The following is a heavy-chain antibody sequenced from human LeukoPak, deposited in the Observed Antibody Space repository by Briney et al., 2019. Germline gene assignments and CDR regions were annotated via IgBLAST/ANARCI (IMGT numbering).Heavy chain of an antibody. CDR2: IYSGGST. V-gene: IGHV3-66*01. CDR1: GFTVSSNY. D-gene: IGHD3-22*01. J-gene: IGHJ4*02. CDR3: ARAYYYDSSGYVPFDY. Sequence: PGGSLRLSCAASGFTVSSNYMSWVRQAPGKGLEWVSVIYSGGSTYYADSVKGRFTISRDNSKNTLYLQMNSLRAEDTAVYYCARAYYYDSSGYVPFDYWGQGTLVTVS.